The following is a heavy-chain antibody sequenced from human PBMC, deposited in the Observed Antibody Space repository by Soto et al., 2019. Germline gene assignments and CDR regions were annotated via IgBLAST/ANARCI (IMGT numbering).Heavy chain of an antibody. Sequence: EVQLLESGGGLVQPGGSLRLSCAASGFTFSNQAMRWVRQAPGKGLEWVSAISSGGDNTFYADSVKGRFTVSRDNSKNTLYLQMNSLRAEDTATYYCARVGGISGGKYYYMDVWGKGTTVTVSS. J-gene: IGHJ6*03. CDR2: ISSGGDNT. D-gene: IGHD3-10*01. V-gene: IGHV3-23*01. CDR3: ARVGGISGGKYYYMDV. CDR1: GFTFSNQA.